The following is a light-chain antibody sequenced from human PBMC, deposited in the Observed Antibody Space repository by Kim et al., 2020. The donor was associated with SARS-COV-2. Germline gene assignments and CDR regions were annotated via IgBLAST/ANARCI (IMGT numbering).Light chain of an antibody. CDR1: QSVSSNF. Sequence: SPGDRATLSCRASQSVSSNFLAWYQQKPGQAPRLLIYGASSRATGIPDRFSGSGSGTDFTLTISRLEPEDFTVYYCQQYGSSPEYSFGQGTKLEIK. J-gene: IGKJ2*03. CDR3: QQYGSSPEYS. CDR2: GAS. V-gene: IGKV3-20*01.